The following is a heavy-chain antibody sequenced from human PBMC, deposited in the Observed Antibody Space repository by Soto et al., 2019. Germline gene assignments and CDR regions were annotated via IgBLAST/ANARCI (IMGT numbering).Heavy chain of an antibody. D-gene: IGHD6-13*01. CDR2: ISYDGSNK. CDR1: GFTFSSYA. CDR3: ATTVIAAAANWFDP. J-gene: IGHJ5*02. Sequence: GGSLRLSCAASGFTFSSYAMHWVRQAPGKGLECVAVISYDGSNKYYADSVKGRFTISRDNSKNTLYLQMNSLRAEDTAVYYCATTVIAAAANWFDPWGQGTLVTVSS. V-gene: IGHV3-30-3*01.